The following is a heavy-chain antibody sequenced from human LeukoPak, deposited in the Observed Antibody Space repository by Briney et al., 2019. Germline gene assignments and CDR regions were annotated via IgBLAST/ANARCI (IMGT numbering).Heavy chain of an antibody. CDR3: ARGSSPRFINYIDY. CDR1: GYTFTGYY. J-gene: IGHJ4*02. V-gene: IGHV1-2*02. Sequence: ASVKVSCKASGYTFTGYYMHWVRQAPGQGLEWMGWINPNSGGTNYAQKFQGRVTMTRDTSISTAYMELSRLRSDDTAVYYCARGSSPRFINYIDYWGQGTLVTVSS. D-gene: IGHD3-10*01. CDR2: INPNSGGT.